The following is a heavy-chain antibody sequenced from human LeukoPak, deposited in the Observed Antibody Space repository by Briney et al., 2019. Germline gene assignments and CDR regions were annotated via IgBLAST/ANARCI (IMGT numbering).Heavy chain of an antibody. CDR2: IYSGGST. V-gene: IGHV3-53*01. CDR1: GFTVSSNY. J-gene: IGHJ1*01. Sequence: GGSLRLSCAASGFTVSSNYMSWVRQAPGKGLEWVSLIYSGGSTYYADSVKGRFTISSDNSKNTLYLQMNSLRAEDTAVYYCATITNYYDSSGYYPPYFQHWGQGTLVTVSS. CDR3: ATITNYYDSSGYYPPYFQH. D-gene: IGHD3-22*01.